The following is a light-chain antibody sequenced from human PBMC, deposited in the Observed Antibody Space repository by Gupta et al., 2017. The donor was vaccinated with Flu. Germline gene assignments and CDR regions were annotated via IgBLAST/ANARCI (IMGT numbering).Light chain of an antibody. V-gene: IGLV1-44*01. CDR1: SPNIGSNT. J-gene: IGLJ2*01. CDR3: AAWDDSLNGHVV. Sequence: QSVLTQPPSASGTPGQRVTISXSXXSPNIGSNTVNWYQQLPGTAPKLLIYSNNQRPSGVPDRFSGSKSGTSASLAISGLQSEDEADYYCAAWDDSLNGHVVFGGGTKLTVL. CDR2: SNN.